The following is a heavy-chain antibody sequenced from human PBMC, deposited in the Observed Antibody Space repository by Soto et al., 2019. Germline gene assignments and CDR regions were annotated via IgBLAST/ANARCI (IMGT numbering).Heavy chain of an antibody. Sequence: KSSETLSLTCTVSGGSISSSSYYWGWIRQPPGKGLEWIGSIYYSGSTYYNPSLKSRVTISVDTSKNQFSLKLSSVTAADTAVYYCARRIVATITRRDCSGGSCYGPFDYWGQGTLVTVSS. CDR2: IYYSGST. D-gene: IGHD2-15*01. CDR3: ARRIVATITRRDCSGGSCYGPFDY. V-gene: IGHV4-39*01. J-gene: IGHJ4*02. CDR1: GGSISSSSYY.